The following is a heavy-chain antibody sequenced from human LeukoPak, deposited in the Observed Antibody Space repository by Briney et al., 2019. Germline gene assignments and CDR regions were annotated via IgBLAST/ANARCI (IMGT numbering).Heavy chain of an antibody. CDR1: GFTFSTYG. CDR2: ISYDGNNK. J-gene: IGHJ2*01. CDR3: ARDRVYSGSYYAWYFDL. Sequence: PGGSLRLSCAASGFTFSTYGMHWVRQAPGKGLEWVAVISYDGNNKYYADSVKGRFTISRDNSKNTLYLQMNSLRAEDTAVYYCARDRVYSGSYYAWYFDLWGRGTLVTVSS. D-gene: IGHD1-26*01. V-gene: IGHV3-30*03.